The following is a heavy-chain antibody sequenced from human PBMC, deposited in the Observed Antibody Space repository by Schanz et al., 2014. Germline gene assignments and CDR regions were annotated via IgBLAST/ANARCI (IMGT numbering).Heavy chain of an antibody. CDR2: ISDSGNSA. V-gene: IGHV3-11*01. D-gene: IGHD2-15*01. CDR3: AREEQAANYLDA. J-gene: IGHJ4*02. Sequence: QVQLVDSGGGLVQPGGSLRLSCAASGFTFSDYYMTWIRQAPGKGLEWVSDISDSGNSAHYADSVKGRFTITRDNAKNTQMLQMNRQSAEDTDEYYYAREEQAANYLDAGGQGTLVTVSA. CDR1: GFTFSDYY.